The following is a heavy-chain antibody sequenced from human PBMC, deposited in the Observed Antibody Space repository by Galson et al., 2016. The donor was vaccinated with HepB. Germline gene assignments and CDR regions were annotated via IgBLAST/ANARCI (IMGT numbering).Heavy chain of an antibody. CDR2: ISTFNGKT. J-gene: IGHJ6*03. CDR1: GYMFISYG. V-gene: IGHV1-18*04. D-gene: IGHD3-16*01. Sequence: SVKVSCKASGYMFISYGISWVRQAPGQGLEWMGWISTFNGKTDFARKFQGRVTMTTDTSTNTALMDLRSLRSDDTAVYYCARGVGGVGDYSEGYYYRYYMDVWGTGTTVTVTS. CDR3: ARGVGGVGDYSEGYYYRYYMDV.